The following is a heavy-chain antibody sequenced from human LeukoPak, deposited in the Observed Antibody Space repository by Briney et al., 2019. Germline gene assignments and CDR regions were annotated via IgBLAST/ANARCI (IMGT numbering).Heavy chain of an antibody. J-gene: IGHJ4*02. CDR2: INPIRGGT. Sequence: GASVKVSCKASGYTFTGYYIHWVRQAPGQGLEWMGRINPIRGGTDYAQKFQGRVTMTTDTSISTAYMELSSLRSDDTAVYYCAGVYQLGIDSWGQGTLVTVS. D-gene: IGHD2-2*01. CDR1: GYTFTGYY. CDR3: AGVYQLGIDS. V-gene: IGHV1-2*06.